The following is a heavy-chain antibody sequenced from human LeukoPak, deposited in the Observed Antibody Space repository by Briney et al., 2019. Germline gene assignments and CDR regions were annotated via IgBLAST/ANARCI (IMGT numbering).Heavy chain of an antibody. Sequence: PSETLSLTCTVSGGSISSSSYYWGWIRQPPGKGLEWIGNIYYSGSTYYNPSLKSRVTISVDTSKNQFSLKLSSVTAADTAVYYCARDTGYSSGWSPFDYWGQGTLVTVSS. V-gene: IGHV4-39*07. CDR3: ARDTGYSSGWSPFDY. J-gene: IGHJ4*02. D-gene: IGHD6-19*01. CDR1: GGSISSSSYY. CDR2: IYYSGST.